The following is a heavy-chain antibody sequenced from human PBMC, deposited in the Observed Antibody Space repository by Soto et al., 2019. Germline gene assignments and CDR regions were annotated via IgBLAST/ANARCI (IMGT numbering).Heavy chain of an antibody. CDR3: ATRVSGTVIIIPAAMPLDY. CDR2: IWSDVTNK. V-gene: IGHV3-33*01. CDR1: GFTFSTFA. Sequence: QVQLVESGGGVVQPGRSLRLSCAASGFTFSTFAMNWVRQVPGMGLEWVAIIWSDVTNKFYSDSVTGRFTLSRHNSYNTLELAMDSLRAEYSAIYYCATRVSGTVIIIPAAMPLDYWGHGTLVTVS. D-gene: IGHD2-2*01. J-gene: IGHJ4*01.